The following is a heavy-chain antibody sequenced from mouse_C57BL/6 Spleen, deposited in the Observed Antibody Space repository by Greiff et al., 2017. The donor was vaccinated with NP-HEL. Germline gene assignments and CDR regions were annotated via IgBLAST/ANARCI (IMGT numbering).Heavy chain of an antibody. CDR3: TRVGANWEYFDY. Sequence: EVKLVESGEGLVKPGGSLKLSCAASGFTFSSYAMSWVRQTPEKRLEWVAYISSGGDYIYYADTVKGRFTISRDNARNTLYLQMSSLKSEGTAMYYCTRVGANWEYFDYWGQGTTLTVS. CDR2: ISSGGDYI. V-gene: IGHV5-9-1*02. CDR1: GFTFSSYA. D-gene: IGHD4-1*01. J-gene: IGHJ2*01.